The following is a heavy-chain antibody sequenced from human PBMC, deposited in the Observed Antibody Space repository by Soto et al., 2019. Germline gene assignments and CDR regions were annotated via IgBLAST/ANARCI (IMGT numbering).Heavy chain of an antibody. CDR3: ARDYRSRCSGGSCYSDYYYYMDV. CDR1: GYTFTGYY. J-gene: IGHJ6*03. CDR2: INPNSGGT. V-gene: IGHV1-2*04. D-gene: IGHD2-15*01. Sequence: ASVKVSCKASGYTFTGYYMHWVRQAPGQGLEWMGWINPNSGGTNYAQKFQGWVTMTRDTSISTAYMELSRLRSDDTAVYYCARDYRSRCSGGSCYSDYYYYMDVWGKGTTVTVSS.